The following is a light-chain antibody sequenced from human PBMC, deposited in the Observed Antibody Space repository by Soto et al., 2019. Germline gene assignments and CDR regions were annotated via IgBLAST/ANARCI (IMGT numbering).Light chain of an antibody. CDR1: QSVSSRY. J-gene: IGKJ3*01. V-gene: IGKV3-20*01. Sequence: EIVLTQSPGTLSLSPGERATLSCRASQSVSSRYLAWYQQKPGQAPRLLIFGASSRAAGIPDRFSGSGSGTDFTITISRLEPEDFAVYYCQQYGGSPLFTFGPGTKVDVK. CDR2: GAS. CDR3: QQYGGSPLFT.